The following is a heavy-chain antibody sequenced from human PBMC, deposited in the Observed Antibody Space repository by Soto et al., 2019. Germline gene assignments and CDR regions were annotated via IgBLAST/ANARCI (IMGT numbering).Heavy chain of an antibody. CDR1: GYGFTTYG. J-gene: IGHJ4*02. Sequence: QVHLVQSGAEVKKPGASVKVSCKGSGYGFTTYGITWVLQAPGQGLEWMAWISAHNGNTNYAQKVQGRVTVTRDTSTSTAYMELRSLRDDDTAGYYCARGRYGDYWGQGALVTVSS. D-gene: IGHD1-1*01. CDR2: ISAHNGNT. CDR3: ARGRYGDY. V-gene: IGHV1-18*01.